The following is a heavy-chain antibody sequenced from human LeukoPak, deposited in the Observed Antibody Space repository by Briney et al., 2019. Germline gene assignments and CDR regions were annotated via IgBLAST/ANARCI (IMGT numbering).Heavy chain of an antibody. CDR3: ARPSSNDYGDFGY. CDR2: ISGTSRSTYI. J-gene: IGHJ4*02. D-gene: IGHD4-17*01. CDR1: GFTFSTYN. Sequence: GGSLRLSCAASGFTFSTYNMHWVRQAPGKGLEWVSSISGTSRSTYIYYADSVKGRFTISRDNAENSLYLQMNSLRAEDTAVYYCARPSSNDYGDFGYWGQGTLVTVSS. V-gene: IGHV3-21*01.